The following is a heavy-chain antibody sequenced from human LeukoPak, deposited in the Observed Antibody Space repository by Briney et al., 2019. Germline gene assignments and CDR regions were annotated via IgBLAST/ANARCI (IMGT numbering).Heavy chain of an antibody. Sequence: SETLSLTCAVSGGSISSGGYSWSWIRQPPGKGLEWIGYIYHSGSTYYNPSLKSRVTISVDTSKNQFSLKLSSVTAADTAVYYCASRGVRFLEWLSRRMAFDIWGQGTMVTVSS. CDR1: GGSISSGGYS. CDR2: IYHSGST. D-gene: IGHD3-3*01. V-gene: IGHV4-30-2*01. CDR3: ASRGVRFLEWLSRRMAFDI. J-gene: IGHJ3*02.